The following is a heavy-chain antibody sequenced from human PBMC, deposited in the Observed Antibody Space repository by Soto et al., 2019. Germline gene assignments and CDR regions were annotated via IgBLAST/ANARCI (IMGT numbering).Heavy chain of an antibody. Sequence: PGGSLRLSCEASGFPFSSYGMHWVRQAPGKGLEWVAVISYDGSNKYYADSVKGRFTISRDNSKNTLYLQMNSLRAEDTAVYYCAKPNSSFDSSSWYRYWGQGTLVTVSS. D-gene: IGHD6-13*01. V-gene: IGHV3-30*18. CDR2: ISYDGSNK. CDR1: GFPFSSYG. CDR3: AKPNSSFDSSSWYRY. J-gene: IGHJ4*02.